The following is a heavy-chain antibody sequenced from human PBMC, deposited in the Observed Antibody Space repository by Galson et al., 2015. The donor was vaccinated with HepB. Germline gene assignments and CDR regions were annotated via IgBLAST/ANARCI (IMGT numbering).Heavy chain of an antibody. D-gene: IGHD2-2*01. Sequence: SVKVSCKASGGTFSSYAISWVRQAPGQGLEWMGGIIPIFGIANYAQKFQGRVTITADESTSTAYMELSSLRSEDTAVYYCASYCSSTSCYLSYYYGMDVWGQGTTVTVSS. J-gene: IGHJ6*02. CDR2: IIPIFGIA. CDR3: ASYCSSTSCYLSYYYGMDV. CDR1: GGTFSSYA. V-gene: IGHV1-69*13.